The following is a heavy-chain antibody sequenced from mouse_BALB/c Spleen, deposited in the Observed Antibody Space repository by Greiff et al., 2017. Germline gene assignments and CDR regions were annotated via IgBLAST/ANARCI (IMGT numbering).Heavy chain of an antibody. CDR1: GYSITSGYY. CDR2: ISYDGSN. J-gene: IGHJ4*01. D-gene: IGHD1-2*01. Sequence: ESGPGLVKPSRSLSLTCSVTGYSITSGYYWNWIRQFPGNKLEWMGYISYDGSNNYNPSLKNRISITRDTSKNQFFLKLNSVTTEDTATYYCARAYYGYEDYAMDYWGQGTSVTVSS. CDR3: ARAYYGYEDYAMDY. V-gene: IGHV3-6*02.